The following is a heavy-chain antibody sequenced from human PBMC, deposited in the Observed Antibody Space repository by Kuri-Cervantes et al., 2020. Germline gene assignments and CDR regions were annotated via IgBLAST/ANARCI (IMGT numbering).Heavy chain of an antibody. CDR1: GGSFSGYY. CDR3: ARGHYYDSSGPQDQ. Sequence: SQTLSLTCAVYGGSFSGYYWSWIRQPPGKGLEWIGEIYHSGSINYNPSLKSRVTISVDTSKKQFSLNLRSVTAADTSMYYCARGHYYDSSGPQDQWGQGTLVTVSS. V-gene: IGHV4-34*01. J-gene: IGHJ4*02. D-gene: IGHD3-22*01. CDR2: IYHSGSI.